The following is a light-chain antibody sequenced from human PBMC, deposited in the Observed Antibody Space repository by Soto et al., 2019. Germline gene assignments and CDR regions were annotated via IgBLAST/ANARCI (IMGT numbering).Light chain of an antibody. Sequence: QSALTQPASVSGSPGQWITISCTGTSSDVGGYNYVSWYQQHPGKAPKLMIYEISNRPSGVSNRFSGSKSGNTASLTISGLQAEDEADYYCSSYTSSSFLPFGTGTKVTVL. CDR2: EIS. J-gene: IGLJ1*01. V-gene: IGLV2-14*01. CDR1: SSDVGGYNY. CDR3: SSYTSSSFLP.